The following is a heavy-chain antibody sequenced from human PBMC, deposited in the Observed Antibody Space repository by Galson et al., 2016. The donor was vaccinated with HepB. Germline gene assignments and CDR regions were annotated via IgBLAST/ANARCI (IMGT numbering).Heavy chain of an antibody. CDR2: VSHTGSN. D-gene: IGHD3-22*01. J-gene: IGHJ4*02. Sequence: LSLTCTVSGVSISSSFWGWIRQPPGKRLEWIAFVSHTGSNNEYNPSLMSRVTMSIDTSENQFSLKLASVTAADTAIYYCARGGYDSSLYSSPFDYWGQGTLFTVS. CDR3: ARGGYDSSLYSSPFDY. CDR1: GVSISSSF. V-gene: IGHV4-59*01.